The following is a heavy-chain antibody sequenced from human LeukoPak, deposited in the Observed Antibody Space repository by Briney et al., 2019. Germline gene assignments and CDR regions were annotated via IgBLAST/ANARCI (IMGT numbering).Heavy chain of an antibody. Sequence: PGGSLRLSCATSGFTFSGYSMNWVRQAPGKGLEWVSSISSSSSYIYYADSVKGRFTISRDNAKNSLYLQMNSLRAEDTAVYYCARDRSGSYYFGYWGQGTLVTVSS. V-gene: IGHV3-21*01. CDR3: ARDRSGSYYFGY. D-gene: IGHD1-26*01. CDR2: ISSSSSYI. J-gene: IGHJ4*02. CDR1: GFTFSGYS.